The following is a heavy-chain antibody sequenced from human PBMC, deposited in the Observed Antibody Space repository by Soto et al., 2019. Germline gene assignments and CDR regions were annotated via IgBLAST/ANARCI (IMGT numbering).Heavy chain of an antibody. CDR2: VYPGDTDI. D-gene: IGHD6-6*01. J-gene: IGHJ3*01. CDR3: ARFRAPRRQLISMSFNF. Sequence: EVSLEQSGPEVKKPGESLKISCKGSGYTFSDYRIAWVRQVPGKGLEWMGMVYPGDTDIRYNPSFQGQVTISADKSVNTAYVQWASLKASDTAIYFCARFRAPRRQLISMSFNFWGRGTVVTVSS. V-gene: IGHV5-51*01. CDR1: GYTFSDYR.